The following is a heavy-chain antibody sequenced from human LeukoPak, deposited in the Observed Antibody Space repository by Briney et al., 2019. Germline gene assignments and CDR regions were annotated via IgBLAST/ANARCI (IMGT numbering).Heavy chain of an antibody. Sequence: WASVEVSCKASGYTFTSYGISWVRRAPGQGLEWMGWISAYNGNTNYAQKLQGRVTMTTDTSTSTAYMELRSLRSDDTAVYYCARDDCSGGSCYSLITYYYGVDVWGQGTTVTVSS. V-gene: IGHV1-18*01. D-gene: IGHD2-15*01. J-gene: IGHJ6*02. CDR1: GYTFTSYG. CDR2: ISAYNGNT. CDR3: ARDDCSGGSCYSLITYYYGVDV.